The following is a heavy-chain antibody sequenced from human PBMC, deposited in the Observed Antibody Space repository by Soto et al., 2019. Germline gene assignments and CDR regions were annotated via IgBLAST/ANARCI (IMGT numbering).Heavy chain of an antibody. Sequence: EVQRLESGGGLVQPGGSLRLSCAASGFTFSSYAMRWVRQAPGKGLEWVSAISGSGDSTYYADSVKGRFTISRDNSKNTLYLQMTSLRAEDTAVYYCARRGSGSYYDYWGQGTLVTVSS. CDR1: GFTFSSYA. D-gene: IGHD1-26*01. J-gene: IGHJ4*02. V-gene: IGHV3-23*01. CDR3: ARRGSGSYYDY. CDR2: ISGSGDST.